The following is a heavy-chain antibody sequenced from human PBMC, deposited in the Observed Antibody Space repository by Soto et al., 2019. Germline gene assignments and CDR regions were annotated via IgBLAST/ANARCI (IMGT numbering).Heavy chain of an antibody. CDR2: FDPEDGET. J-gene: IGHJ4*02. V-gene: IGHV1-24*01. Sequence: ASVKVSCKVSGYTLTELSMHWVRQAPGKGLEWMGGFDPEDGETIYAQKFQGRVTMTEDTSTDTAYMELSSLRSEDTAVYYCATPNRPTVTTYSRVFDHWGQGTLVTVSS. CDR1: GYTLTELS. CDR3: ATPNRPTVTTYSRVFDH. D-gene: IGHD4-4*01.